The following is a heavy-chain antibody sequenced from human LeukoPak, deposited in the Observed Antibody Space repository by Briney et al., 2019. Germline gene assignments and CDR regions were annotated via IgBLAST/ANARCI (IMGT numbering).Heavy chain of an antibody. J-gene: IGHJ6*03. CDR2: IYPGDSDT. Sequence: GESLKISCKGSGYSFTSYWIAWVRQIPGKGLEWIGIIYPGDSDTRYSPSFQGQVTISADKSIRTDYLQWSSLKASDTAMYYCARTPYSSSWYRNYYYYMDVWGKGTTVTVSS. CDR1: GYSFTSYW. D-gene: IGHD6-13*01. CDR3: ARTPYSSSWYRNYYYYMDV. V-gene: IGHV5-51*01.